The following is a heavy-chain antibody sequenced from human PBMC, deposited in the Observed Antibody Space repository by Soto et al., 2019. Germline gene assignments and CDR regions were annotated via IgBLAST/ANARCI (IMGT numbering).Heavy chain of an antibody. D-gene: IGHD6-6*01. V-gene: IGHV3-23*01. Sequence: GGSLRLSCAASGFTFSIYAMSWVRQAPGKGLEWVSVISDSGGSTYYADSVKGRITISRDNSKNMLYLQMNNLRVDDTAIYFCAKVPEYRDGSSFYYFDSWGQGAPVTVSS. J-gene: IGHJ4*02. CDR2: ISDSGGST. CDR1: GFTFSIYA. CDR3: AKVPEYRDGSSFYYFDS.